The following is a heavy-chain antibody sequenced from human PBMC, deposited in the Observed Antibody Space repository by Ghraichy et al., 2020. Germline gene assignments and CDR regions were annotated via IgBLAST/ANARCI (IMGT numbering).Heavy chain of an antibody. V-gene: IGHV4-34*01. J-gene: IGHJ2*01. Sequence: SETLSLTCTVYSGSFSGFHWSWIRQPPGKGLEWIGEVDHTGSTTYNPSLNSRVTISVDTSKNQISLKLTSVTAADTAVYYCAKWADTAVGFNYWYFDFWGRGTLVTVSS. CDR3: AKWADTAVGFNYWYFDF. CDR2: VDHTGST. CDR1: SGSFSGFH. D-gene: IGHD5-18*01.